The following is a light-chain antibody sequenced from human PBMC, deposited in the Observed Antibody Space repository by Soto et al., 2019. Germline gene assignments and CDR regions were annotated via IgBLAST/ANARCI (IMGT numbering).Light chain of an antibody. CDR3: QQYASSPLT. J-gene: IGKJ4*01. V-gene: IGKV3-20*01. Sequence: IVLTQSPGTLSLSPGERATLSCRASQTVGNNYLAWYQQKPGQTPSLLIHGASNRATGIPDRISGSGSGTDFTLFISRLEPEDFAVYYCQQYASSPLTFGGGTKLEIK. CDR1: QTVGNNY. CDR2: GAS.